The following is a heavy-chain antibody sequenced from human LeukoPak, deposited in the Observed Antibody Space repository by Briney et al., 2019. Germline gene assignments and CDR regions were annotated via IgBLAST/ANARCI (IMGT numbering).Heavy chain of an antibody. CDR1: GFTFSSYA. D-gene: IGHD6-19*01. J-gene: IGHJ4*02. Sequence: PGGSLRLSCAAPGFTFSSYAMSWVRQAPGKGLEWVSATSGSGGSTYCADSVKGRFTISRDNSKNTLYLQMNSLRAEDTAVYYCAKFPSYSSGWSDYWGQGTLVTVSS. V-gene: IGHV3-23*01. CDR2: TSGSGGST. CDR3: AKFPSYSSGWSDY.